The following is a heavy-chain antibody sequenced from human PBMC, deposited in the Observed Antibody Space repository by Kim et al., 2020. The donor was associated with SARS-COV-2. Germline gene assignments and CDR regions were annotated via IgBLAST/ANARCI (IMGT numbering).Heavy chain of an antibody. CDR1: GFTFSSYG. Sequence: GGSLRLSCAASGFTFSSYGMHWVRQAPGKGLEWVAVISYDGSNKYYADSVKGRFTISRDNSKNTLYLQMNSLRAEDTAVYYCAREGYYDSSGYGEHFHRIIWGQGTMVTVSS. J-gene: IGHJ3*02. D-gene: IGHD3-22*01. CDR2: ISYDGSNK. CDR3: AREGYYDSSGYGEHFHRII. V-gene: IGHV3-33*05.